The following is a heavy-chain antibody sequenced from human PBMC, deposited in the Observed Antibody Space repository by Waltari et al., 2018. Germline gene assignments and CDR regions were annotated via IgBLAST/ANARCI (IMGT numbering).Heavy chain of an antibody. D-gene: IGHD6-19*01. V-gene: IGHV4-34*01. CDR2: INHSGST. Sequence: QVQLQQWGAGLLKPSETLSLTCAVYGGSFSGYYWSWIRQPPGKGLEWIGEINHSGSTNYNPSLKSRVTISVDTSKNQFSLKLSSVTAADTAVYYCARLLTGYSSGWYVDYWGQGTLVTVSS. CDR1: GGSFSGYY. CDR3: ARLLTGYSSGWYVDY. J-gene: IGHJ4*02.